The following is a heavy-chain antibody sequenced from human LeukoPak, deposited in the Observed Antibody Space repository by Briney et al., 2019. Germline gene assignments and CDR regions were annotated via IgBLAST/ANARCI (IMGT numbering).Heavy chain of an antibody. CDR1: GFTFSTYA. CDR3: AKDSYYGSSNPGDV. J-gene: IGHJ6*02. V-gene: IGHV3-23*01. CDR2: ISGSGGST. D-gene: IGHD3-10*01. Sequence: WGSLRLSCAASGFTFSTYAVSWVRQAPGKGLEWVSAISGSGGSTYYADSVKGRFTISRDNSKNTLYLQMISLRAEDVAVYYCAKDSYYGSSNPGDVWGQGTTVTVSS.